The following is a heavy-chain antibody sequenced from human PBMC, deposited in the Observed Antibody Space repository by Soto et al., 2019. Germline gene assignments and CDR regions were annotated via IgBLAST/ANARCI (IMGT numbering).Heavy chain of an antibody. CDR3: SRDLGGGWLRYTFDH. CDR2: INPSGGRT. V-gene: IGHV1-46*01. Sequence: QVQLVQSGAEVRKPGASVKVACKASGYTFTSNCVHWVRQAPGQGLEWMGVINPSGGRTSYAQKFQGRITLTTDTSASTVYMDLSSVRSEDTAMYYCSRDLGGGWLRYTFDHWGQGSLVTVSS. J-gene: IGHJ4*02. D-gene: IGHD5-12*01. CDR1: GYTFTSNC.